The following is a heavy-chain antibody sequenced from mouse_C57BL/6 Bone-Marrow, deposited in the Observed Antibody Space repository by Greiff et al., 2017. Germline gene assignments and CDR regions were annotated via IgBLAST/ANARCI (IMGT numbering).Heavy chain of an antibody. CDR2: INPSSGYT. D-gene: IGHD1-1*01. CDR3: ARGDFSYYYGSRGAMDY. V-gene: IGHV1-7*01. J-gene: IGHJ4*01. Sequence: QVQLQQSGAELAKPGASVKLSCKASGYTFTSYWMHWVKQRPGQGLEWIGYINPSSGYTKYNQKFKDKATLTADKSSSTAYMQLSSLTYEDSAVYYCARGDFSYYYGSRGAMDYWGQGTSVTVSS. CDR1: GYTFTSYW.